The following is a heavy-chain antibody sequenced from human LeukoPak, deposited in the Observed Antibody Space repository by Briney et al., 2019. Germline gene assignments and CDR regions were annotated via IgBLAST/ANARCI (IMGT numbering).Heavy chain of an antibody. D-gene: IGHD3-10*02. Sequence: GRSLRLSCAASGFTFSIYGMHWVRQAPGKGLEWVAVISYDGSNKYYADSVKGRFTISRDNSKNTLYLQMNSLRAEDTAVYYCAKDVQPDPWGQGTLVTVSS. CDR3: AKDVQPDP. CDR2: ISYDGSNK. CDR1: GFTFSIYG. J-gene: IGHJ5*02. V-gene: IGHV3-30*18.